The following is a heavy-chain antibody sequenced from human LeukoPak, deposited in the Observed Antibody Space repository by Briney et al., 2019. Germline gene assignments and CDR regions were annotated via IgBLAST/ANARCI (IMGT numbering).Heavy chain of an antibody. D-gene: IGHD5-12*01. V-gene: IGHV3-21*01. CDR3: AGARPSMWIDY. CDR2: ISTSSSYI. CDR1: AFTFSSYS. Sequence: GGSLRLSCAASAFTFSSYSMNWVRQPPGKGLEWVSFISTSSSYIHYADSVKGRFTISIDNAKDSLYLQMNSLRPEDTAVYYCAGARPSMWIDYWGQGTLVTVSS. J-gene: IGHJ4*02.